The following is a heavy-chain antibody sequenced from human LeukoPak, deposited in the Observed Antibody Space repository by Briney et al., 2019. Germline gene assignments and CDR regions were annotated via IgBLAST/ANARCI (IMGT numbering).Heavy chain of an antibody. CDR2: IYWDDDK. Sequence: SGPTLVNPTQTLTLTCTFSGFSLSTSGVGVGWILQPPGKALEWLALIYWDDDKRYSPSLKSRLPITKDTSKNQVVLTMANMDPVDTATYYCAHLIAAADAEYFQHWGQGNLVTVSS. J-gene: IGHJ1*01. CDR3: AHLIAAADAEYFQH. D-gene: IGHD6-13*01. CDR1: GFSLSTSGVG. V-gene: IGHV2-5*02.